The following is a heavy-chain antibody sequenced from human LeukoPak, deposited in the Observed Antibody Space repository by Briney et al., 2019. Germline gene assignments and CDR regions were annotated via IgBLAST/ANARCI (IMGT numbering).Heavy chain of an antibody. Sequence: GSLRLSCAASGFTFSNYWMHWIRQVPEKGMLWVSRINRDGTTRNYADSVKGRFTVSRDNGKNTLYLQMNSLRAEDTAVYYCVSDSEGRSGGDSWGRGSLVTVSS. CDR1: GFTFSNYW. CDR3: VSDSEGRSGGDS. V-gene: IGHV3-74*01. J-gene: IGHJ4*02. CDR2: INRDGTTR. D-gene: IGHD1-26*01.